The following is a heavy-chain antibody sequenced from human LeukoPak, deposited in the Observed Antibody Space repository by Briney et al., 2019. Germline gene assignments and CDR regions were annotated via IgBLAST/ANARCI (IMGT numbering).Heavy chain of an antibody. Sequence: GGSLRLSCAASGFTFSSYWMSWVRQAPGKGLEWVANIKQDESEKYYVDSVKGRFTISRDNAKNSLYLQMNSLRAEDTAVYYCARGPFASGSYSLYGYGSVFDYWGQGTLVTVSS. D-gene: IGHD3-10*01. CDR3: ARGPFASGSYSLYGYGSVFDY. CDR2: IKQDESEK. J-gene: IGHJ4*02. V-gene: IGHV3-7*01. CDR1: GFTFSSYW.